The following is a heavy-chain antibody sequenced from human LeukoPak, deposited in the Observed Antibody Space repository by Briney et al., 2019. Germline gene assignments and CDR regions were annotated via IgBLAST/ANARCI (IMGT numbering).Heavy chain of an antibody. J-gene: IGHJ6*03. CDR1: GDTLSSRG. CDR3: ARVVSIGQPPYFYYMDV. D-gene: IGHD6-6*01. V-gene: IGHV1-69*13. CDR2: IIPMVGTV. Sequence: ASVKVSCKASGDTLSSRGFSWVRQAPGQGLEWMGGIIPMVGTVTYAQNFQGRVTITADESTGTAYMDLSSLRSEDTAVYYCARVVSIGQPPYFYYMDVWGKGTTVTVSS.